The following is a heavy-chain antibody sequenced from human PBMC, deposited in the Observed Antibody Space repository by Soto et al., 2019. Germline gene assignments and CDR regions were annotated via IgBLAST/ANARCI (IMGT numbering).Heavy chain of an antibody. CDR3: AKRGVDTFGLSY. Sequence: EVQLVESGGGLVQPGGSLRLSCAVSGFTFSSFWMHWVRQAPGEGLVWVSRINTAGSSTSYADSVKGRFTTSRDNAKNTLYLQMNSLRVEDTAMYYCAKRGVDTFGLSYWGRGTLVTVSS. V-gene: IGHV3-74*01. J-gene: IGHJ4*02. CDR1: GFTFSSFW. CDR2: INTAGSST. D-gene: IGHD3-10*01.